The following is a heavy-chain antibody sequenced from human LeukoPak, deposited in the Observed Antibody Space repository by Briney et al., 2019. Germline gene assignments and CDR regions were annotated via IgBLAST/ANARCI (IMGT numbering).Heavy chain of an antibody. Sequence: GRSLRLSCAASGFTFSSYAMHWVRQAPGKGLEWVAVISYDGSNKYYADSVKGRFTISRDNSKNTLYLQMNSLRAEDTAVYYCASFYYYDSSGYYSENYYYGMDVWGQGTTVTVSS. J-gene: IGHJ6*02. CDR2: ISYDGSNK. V-gene: IGHV3-30-3*01. CDR3: ASFYYYDSSGYYSENYYYGMDV. CDR1: GFTFSSYA. D-gene: IGHD3-22*01.